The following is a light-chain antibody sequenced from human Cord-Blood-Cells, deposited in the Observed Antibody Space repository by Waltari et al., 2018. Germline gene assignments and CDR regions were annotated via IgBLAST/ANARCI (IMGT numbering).Light chain of an antibody. V-gene: IGKV4-1*01. Sequence: DIVMTQSPDSLAVSLGERATINCKSSQSVLYSSNNKNYLAWYQQKPGQPPKLLIYWASTRESGVPDRFSGSGSVTDFTLTINSLQAEDVAVYYCQQYYSTPYTFGQGTKLEIK. CDR1: QSVLYSSNNKNY. CDR3: QQYYSTPYT. CDR2: WAS. J-gene: IGKJ2*01.